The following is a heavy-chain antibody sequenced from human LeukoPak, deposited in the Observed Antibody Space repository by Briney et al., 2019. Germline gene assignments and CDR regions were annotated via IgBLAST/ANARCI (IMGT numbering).Heavy chain of an antibody. Sequence: EASVKVSCMASGGTFSSYAVSWVRLTPGQGLEWMGWISAYNGNTNYAQKLQGRVTMTTDTSTSTAYMELRSLRSDDTAVYYCAVLRISGSAYFDYWGQGTLVTVSS. V-gene: IGHV1-18*01. D-gene: IGHD3-10*01. CDR3: AVLRISGSAYFDY. CDR1: GGTFSSYA. CDR2: ISAYNGNT. J-gene: IGHJ4*02.